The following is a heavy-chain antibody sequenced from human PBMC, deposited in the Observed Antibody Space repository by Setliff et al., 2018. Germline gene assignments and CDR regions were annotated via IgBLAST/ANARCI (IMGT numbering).Heavy chain of an antibody. CDR3: ARTGTYRYFDY. V-gene: IGHV4-61*09. CDR2: VYTSWST. D-gene: IGHD1-1*01. J-gene: IGHJ4*02. CDR1: GGSISSGVYY. Sequence: SETLSLTCTVSGGSISSGVYYWAWIRQPPGKGLEWIGQVYTSWSTNYNPSLKSRVTISLDTSKNQFSLNLSSVTAADTAVYYCARTGTYRYFDYWGQGALVTVSS.